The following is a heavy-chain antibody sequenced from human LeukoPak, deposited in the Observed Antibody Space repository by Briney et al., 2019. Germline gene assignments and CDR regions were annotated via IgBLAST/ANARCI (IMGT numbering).Heavy chain of an antibody. J-gene: IGHJ4*02. Sequence: GGSLRLSCAASGFTFSNYGMSWVRQAPGKGLEWVSAISGTGYSTYYADSVKGRFTVSRDNSKNTLYLQMNSLRAEDTAVYYCAKNTGYSSGWASDYWGQGTLVTVSS. V-gene: IGHV3-23*01. CDR1: GFTFSNYG. D-gene: IGHD6-19*01. CDR2: ISGTGYST. CDR3: AKNTGYSSGWASDY.